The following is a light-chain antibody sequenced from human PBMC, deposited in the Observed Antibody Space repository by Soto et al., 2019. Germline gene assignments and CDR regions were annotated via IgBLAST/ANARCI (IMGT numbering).Light chain of an antibody. CDR2: EVS. J-gene: IGLJ1*01. Sequence: QSALTQPASVSGSPGQSITISCTGTSSDVGAYNYVSWYQQHPGKASKLMIYEVSNRPSGVSNRFSGSKSGNTASLTISGLQAEDEADYYCSSYTSSSTPLVFGTGTKVTVL. CDR3: SSYTSSSTPLV. V-gene: IGLV2-14*01. CDR1: SSDVGAYNY.